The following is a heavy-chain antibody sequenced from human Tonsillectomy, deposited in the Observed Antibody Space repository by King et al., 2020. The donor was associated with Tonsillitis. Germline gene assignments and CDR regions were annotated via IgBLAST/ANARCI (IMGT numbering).Heavy chain of an antibody. CDR3: ARGSGYCSSTSCYYFDY. Sequence: VQLVESGGGLVQPGGSLRLSCAASGFTFSSYSMNWVRQAPGKGLEWVSYISSSSSTIYYADSVKGRFTISRDNAENSLYLQMNSLRAEDTAVYYCARGSGYCSSTSCYYFDYWGQGTLVTVSS. J-gene: IGHJ4*02. V-gene: IGHV3-48*01. CDR2: ISSSSSTI. CDR1: GFTFSSYS. D-gene: IGHD2-2*01.